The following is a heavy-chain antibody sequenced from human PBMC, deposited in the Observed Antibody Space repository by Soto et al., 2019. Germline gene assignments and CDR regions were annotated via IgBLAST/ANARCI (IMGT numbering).Heavy chain of an antibody. J-gene: IGHJ4*02. Sequence: EVQLLESGGGLVQPGWSLRLSCTASGFTFSTYGMSWVRQAPGKGLEWVSSLSGDGTTTYYIDSVKGRFTISRDNSRNTLSLQMNSLRTEDTAIYYCAKDISFDTSAYNYWGQGILVAVSS. CDR3: AKDISFDTSAYNY. CDR1: GFTFSTYG. V-gene: IGHV3-23*01. D-gene: IGHD3-22*01. CDR2: LSGDGTTT.